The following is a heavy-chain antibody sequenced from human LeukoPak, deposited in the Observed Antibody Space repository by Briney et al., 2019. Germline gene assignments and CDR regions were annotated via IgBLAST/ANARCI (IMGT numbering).Heavy chain of an antibody. CDR2: INTNTGNP. CDR3: ARPHTPGIAVAEAFDI. CDR1: GYTFTSYA. D-gene: IGHD6-19*01. V-gene: IGHV7-4-1*01. Sequence: ASVKVSCKASGYTFTSYAMNWVRQAPGQGLEWMGWINTNTGNPTYAQGFTGRFVFSLDTSVSTAYLQIGSLKAEDTAVYYCARPHTPGIAVAEAFDIWGQGTVVTVSS. J-gene: IGHJ3*02.